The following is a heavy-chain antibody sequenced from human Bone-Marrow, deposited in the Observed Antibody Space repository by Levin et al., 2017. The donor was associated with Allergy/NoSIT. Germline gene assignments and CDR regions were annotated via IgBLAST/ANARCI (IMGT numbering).Heavy chain of an antibody. V-gene: IGHV3-30-3*01. J-gene: IGHJ4*02. Sequence: GGSLRLSCAASGFSFGSYAMHWVRQAPGKGLEWVAVISYDATKKYFADSVKGRFTISRDNSRNTVSLEMSSLRVEDTAVYYCARDRGSSWELYYFDYWGLGTLVTVSS. D-gene: IGHD6-13*01. CDR2: ISYDATKK. CDR1: GFSFGSYA. CDR3: ARDRGSSWELYYFDY.